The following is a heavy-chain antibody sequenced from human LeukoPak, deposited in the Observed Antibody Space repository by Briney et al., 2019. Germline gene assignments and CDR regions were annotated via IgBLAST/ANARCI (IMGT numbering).Heavy chain of an antibody. CDR2: IGSDNKP. CDR1: GFTFSAYA. J-gene: IGHJ4*02. CDR3: ARGGTTVVTGY. D-gene: IGHD4-23*01. Sequence: SGGSLRLSCEASGFTFSAYAMTWVRQAPGKGLEWVSSIGSDNKPHYSESVKGRFTISRDNSKNTLYLQMNSLRVEDTAVYYCARGGTTVVTGYWGQGTLVTVSS. V-gene: IGHV3-23*05.